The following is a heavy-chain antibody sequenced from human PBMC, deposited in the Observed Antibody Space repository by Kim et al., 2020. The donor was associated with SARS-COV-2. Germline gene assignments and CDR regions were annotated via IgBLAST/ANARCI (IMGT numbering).Heavy chain of an antibody. CDR3: ATSSDLLLAGPREK. V-gene: IGHV3-23*01. D-gene: IGHD6-19*01. CDR2: ISGSGDAT. J-gene: IGHJ4*02. Sequence: GGSLRLSCAASRFIFSTYAMSWVRQAPGKGLEWVSTISGSGDATKYADSVKGRFTISRDNVKNTLFLHMISLRLEDTAIYYCATSSDLLLAGPREKWGPGTQVTVSS. CDR1: RFIFSTYA.